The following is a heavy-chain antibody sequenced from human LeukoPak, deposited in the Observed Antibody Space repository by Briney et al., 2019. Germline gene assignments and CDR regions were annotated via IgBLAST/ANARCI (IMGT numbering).Heavy chain of an antibody. Sequence: GGSLRLSCAASGFTFSSYAMSWVRQAPGKGLEWVSAISGSGGSTYYADSVKGRFTISRDNSKNTLYLQMNSLRAEDTAVYYCAKDGGYYYDSGGYYLDAFDIWGQGTMVTVSS. J-gene: IGHJ3*02. CDR2: ISGSGGST. V-gene: IGHV3-23*01. D-gene: IGHD3-22*01. CDR1: GFTFSSYA. CDR3: AKDGGYYYDSGGYYLDAFDI.